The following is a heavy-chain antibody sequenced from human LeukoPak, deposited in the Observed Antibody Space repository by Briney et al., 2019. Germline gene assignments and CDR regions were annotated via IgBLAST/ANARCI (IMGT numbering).Heavy chain of an antibody. D-gene: IGHD1-26*01. V-gene: IGHV4-4*02. CDR1: GGSISSSNW. CDR3: ARTRYSGSRGWFDP. Sequence: PSGTLSLTCAVSGGSISSSNWWSWVRQPPGKGLEWIGEINHSGSTNYNPSLKSRVTISVDTSKNQFSLKLSSVTAADTAVYYCARTRYSGSRGWFDPWGQGTLVTVSS. J-gene: IGHJ5*02. CDR2: INHSGST.